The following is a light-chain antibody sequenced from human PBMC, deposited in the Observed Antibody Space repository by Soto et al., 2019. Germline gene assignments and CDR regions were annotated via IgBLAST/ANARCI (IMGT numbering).Light chain of an antibody. CDR1: QDIRNE. J-gene: IGKJ1*01. V-gene: IGKV1-6*01. Sequence: AIQMTQSPSSLSASVGDRVTITCRASQDIRNELAWYQQNPGKAPKLLIYAASYLQGGVPSRFRGAGSGTDFTLTIDSLQPEDFATYFCRQDSSYPRTFGQGTKVEI. CDR3: RQDSSYPRT. CDR2: AAS.